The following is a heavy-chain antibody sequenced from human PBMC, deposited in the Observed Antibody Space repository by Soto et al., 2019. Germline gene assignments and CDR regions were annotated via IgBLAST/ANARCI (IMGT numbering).Heavy chain of an antibody. CDR3: TKNSAYALDD. D-gene: IGHD5-12*01. J-gene: IGHJ4*02. Sequence: SVIQSHTKSVSGVYITENGWWRWVRQPPGEGLEWIGEMHHIGRTNYNPSLKSRVTMSVDTSKNQFFLKLNSVTAADTAVYYCTKNSAYALDDWGQGTLVTFSS. CDR2: MHHIGRT. CDR1: GVYITENGW. V-gene: IGHV4-4*02.